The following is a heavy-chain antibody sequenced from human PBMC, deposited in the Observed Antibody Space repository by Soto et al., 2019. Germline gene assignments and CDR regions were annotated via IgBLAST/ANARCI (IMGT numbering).Heavy chain of an antibody. V-gene: IGHV4-4*07. CDR3: ARGYESGYTFGHDL. D-gene: IGHD3-3*01. CDR1: GASISSTY. J-gene: IGHJ5*02. Sequence: PSETLSLTXTVSGASISSTYWSWVRQPAGRGLEWIGRIYSSGSNNYNPSLESRVTMSVDTSKNQFSLTLRSVTAADTAVYFCARGYESGYTFGHDLWGQGTLVTVSS. CDR2: IYSSGSN.